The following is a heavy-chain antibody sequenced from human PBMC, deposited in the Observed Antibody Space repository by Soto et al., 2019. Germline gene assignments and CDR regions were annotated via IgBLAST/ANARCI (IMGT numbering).Heavy chain of an antibody. CDR1: GCTFSGHT. CDR3: ARCMGFDGSGYAFFDS. Sequence: GGSLRLSCAASGCTFSGHTINWVRQAPGKGLEWVSSVSRSSSYIYYADSVKGRFTVSRDDAEKSLYPQMNSLRAEDTAIYYCARCMGFDGSGYAFFDSWGQGTQVTVSS. D-gene: IGHD3-10*01. V-gene: IGHV3-21*01. J-gene: IGHJ4*02. CDR2: VSRSSSYI.